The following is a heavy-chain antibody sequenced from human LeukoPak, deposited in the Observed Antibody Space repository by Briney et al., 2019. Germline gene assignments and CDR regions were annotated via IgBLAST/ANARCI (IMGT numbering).Heavy chain of an antibody. CDR2: IIPILGIA. J-gene: IGHJ4*02. Sequence: GASVKVSCKASGGTFSSYTISWVRQAPGQGLEWMGRIIPILGIANYAQKFQGRVTITADKSTSTAYMELSSLRSEDTAVYYCARAEYSSSWYSPYYLDYWGQGTLVTVSS. CDR1: GGTFSSYT. V-gene: IGHV1-69*02. CDR3: ARAEYSSSWYSPYYLDY. D-gene: IGHD6-13*01.